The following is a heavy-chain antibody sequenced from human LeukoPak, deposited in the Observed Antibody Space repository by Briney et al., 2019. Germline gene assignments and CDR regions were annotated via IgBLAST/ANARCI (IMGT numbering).Heavy chain of an antibody. CDR3: VSPTADYPFLYYFDS. CDR2: ISSDGNSK. J-gene: IGHJ4*02. V-gene: IGHV3-30*09. D-gene: IGHD5-12*01. Sequence: PGGSLRLSCAASGFIFSSYSIHWVRQAPGKGLEWVAVISSDGNSKNFALSVKGRFAISRDNSKNTLFLQMNNLRSEDTALYYCVSPTADYPFLYYFDSWGQGTLVTVSS. CDR1: GFIFSSYS.